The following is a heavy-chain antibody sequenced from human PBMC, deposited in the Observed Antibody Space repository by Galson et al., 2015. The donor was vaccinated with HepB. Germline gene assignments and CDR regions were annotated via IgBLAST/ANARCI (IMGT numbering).Heavy chain of an antibody. D-gene: IGHD3-10*01. J-gene: IGHJ1*01. CDR3: ARGWVRGFQH. CDR2: INHSGST. V-gene: IGHV4-34*01. Sequence: SETLSLTCAVYGGSFSGYYWSWIRQPPGKGLEWIGEINHSGSTNYNPSLKSRVTISVDTSKNQFSLKLSSVTAADTAVYYCARGWVRGFQHWGQGTLVTVSS. CDR1: GGSFSGYY.